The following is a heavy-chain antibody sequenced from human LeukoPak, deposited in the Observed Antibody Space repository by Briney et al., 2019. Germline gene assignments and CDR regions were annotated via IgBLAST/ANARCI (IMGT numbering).Heavy chain of an antibody. Sequence: GGSLRLSCAASGFTFSSYAMSWVRQAPGKGLEWVSAISGSGGSTYYADSVKGRFTISRDNSKNTLYLQMNSPRAEDTAVYYCAKSTIVVVITPLDYWGQGTLVTVSS. J-gene: IGHJ4*02. CDR2: ISGSGGST. CDR1: GFTFSSYA. D-gene: IGHD3-22*01. CDR3: AKSTIVVVITPLDY. V-gene: IGHV3-23*01.